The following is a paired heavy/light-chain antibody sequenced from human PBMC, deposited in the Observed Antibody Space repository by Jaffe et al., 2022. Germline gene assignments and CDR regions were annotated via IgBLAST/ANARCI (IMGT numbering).Heavy chain of an antibody. CDR1: GFIFSAYT. Sequence: EVQLLESGGGLVQPGGSLRLSCAGSGFIFSAYTMSWVRQAPGKGLEWVSGIDESGRPTYYADSVKGRFTISRDNSKNILYLQMNSLRAEDTAVYYCARRRVVVSAGPGGFDPWGQGTLVTVSS. D-gene: IGHD2-15*01. V-gene: IGHV3-23*01. CDR3: ARRRVVVSAGPGGFDP. J-gene: IGHJ5*02. CDR2: IDESGRPT.
Light chain of an antibody. V-gene: IGKV1-13*02. CDR1: QAINSA. CDR2: DAS. Sequence: AIQLTQSPSSLSASVGDRVTITCRASQAINSALVWYQQKPGKAPRLLIYDASSLESGVPSRFRGSGSGTDFSLTISSLQPEDFATYYCQKFNSYPVTFGGGTKVEIK. CDR3: QKFNSYPVT. J-gene: IGKJ4*01.